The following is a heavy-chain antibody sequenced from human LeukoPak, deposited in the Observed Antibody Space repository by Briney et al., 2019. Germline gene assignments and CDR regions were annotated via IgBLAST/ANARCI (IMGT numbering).Heavy chain of an antibody. CDR3: ARAGGTSDN. V-gene: IGHV6-1*01. CDR2: TYYRSKWYF. J-gene: IGHJ4*02. Sequence: SQTLSLTCAISGGSVSSKSASWNWSRQSPSRGLEWLGRTYYRSKWYFEYAVSVKSRISINPDTSQNQFCLQLSSLTIEDTAAYYCARAGGTSDNWGQGTLVTVSS. CDR1: GGSVSSKSAS. D-gene: IGHD1-1*01.